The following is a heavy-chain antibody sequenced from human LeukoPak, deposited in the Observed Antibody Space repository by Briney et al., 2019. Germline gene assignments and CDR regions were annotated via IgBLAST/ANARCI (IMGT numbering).Heavy chain of an antibody. J-gene: IGHJ4*02. CDR2: IEADGSET. V-gene: IGHV3-7*01. CDR3: ARTYPGIALAGTFDY. D-gene: IGHD6-19*01. CDR1: GFTFSTYW. Sequence: GGSLRLSCAASGFTFSTYWMGWVRQAPGKGLAWVANIEADGSETYYVDSVEGRFTISRDNAKNSLYLQMNSLRAEDTAVYYCARTYPGIALAGTFDYWGQGTLVTVSS.